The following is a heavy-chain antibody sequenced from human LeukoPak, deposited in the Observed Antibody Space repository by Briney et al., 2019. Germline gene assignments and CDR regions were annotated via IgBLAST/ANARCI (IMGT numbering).Heavy chain of an antibody. CDR3: AKVASYSYGLYYYGMDV. V-gene: IGHV3-43*02. Sequence: GGSLRLSCAASGFTFNDYAMHWVRQAPGKGLEWVSLISGDGGSTYYADSVKGRFTISRDNSKSSLYLQMNSLRTEDTALYYCAKVASYSYGLYYYGMDVWGQGTTVTVSS. D-gene: IGHD5-18*01. CDR1: GFTFNDYA. CDR2: ISGDGGST. J-gene: IGHJ6*02.